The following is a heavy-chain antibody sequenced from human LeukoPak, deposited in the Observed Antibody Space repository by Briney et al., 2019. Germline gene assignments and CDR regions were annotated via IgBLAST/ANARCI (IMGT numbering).Heavy chain of an antibody. Sequence: GGSLRLSCAASGFPFSSYGMHWVRPAPGKGLEWVAFIRYDGSNKYYADSVKGRFTISRDNSKNTLYLQMNSLRAEDTAVYYCAKDEGKSIAARWSLDYWGQGTLVTVSS. D-gene: IGHD6-6*01. CDR3: AKDEGKSIAARWSLDY. CDR1: GFPFSSYG. V-gene: IGHV3-30*02. CDR2: IRYDGSNK. J-gene: IGHJ4*02.